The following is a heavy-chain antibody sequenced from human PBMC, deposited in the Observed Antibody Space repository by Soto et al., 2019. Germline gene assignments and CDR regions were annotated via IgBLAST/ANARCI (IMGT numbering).Heavy chain of an antibody. J-gene: IGHJ3*01. Sequence: ASVKVACKTSGYTFSNYYIHWLRQAPGQGLEWMGWINPASGDTKYAQNLQVSVTLTRDTPLSTAYMEVNNLKSEDSAIYYCAKELVQMQTWRFSGVGAPFDVWGQGTMVTVSS. D-gene: IGHD1-26*01. CDR1: GYTFSNYY. V-gene: IGHV1-2*04. CDR2: INPASGDT. CDR3: AKELVQMQTWRFSGVGAPFDV.